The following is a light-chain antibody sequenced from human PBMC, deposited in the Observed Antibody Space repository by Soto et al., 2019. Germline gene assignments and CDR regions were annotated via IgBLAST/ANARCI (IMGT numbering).Light chain of an antibody. J-gene: IGLJ1*01. CDR2: DVS. Sequence: QSVLTQPRSVSGSPGQSVTISCPGTSSDVGGYNYVSWYQQHPGKAPKLMIYDVSKRPSGVPDRFSGSKSGNTASLTISGLQAEDEADYYCCSYAGSYGYVFGTGTKVTVL. CDR3: CSYAGSYGYV. V-gene: IGLV2-11*01. CDR1: SSDVGGYNY.